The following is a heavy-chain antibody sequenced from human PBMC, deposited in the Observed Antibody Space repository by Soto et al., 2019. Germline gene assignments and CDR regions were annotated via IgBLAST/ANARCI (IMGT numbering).Heavy chain of an antibody. CDR1: GGTFSSYT. V-gene: IGHV1-69*08. Sequence: QVQLVQSGAEVKKPGSSVKVSCKASGGTFSSYTISWVRQAPGQGLEWMGRIIPILGIANYAQKFQGRVTITADKATSTAYMELSSLRSEDTAVYYCARDPAEAGLMDAFGFDYWGQGTLVTVSS. CDR2: IIPILGIA. D-gene: IGHD6-19*01. CDR3: ARDPAEAGLMDAFGFDY. J-gene: IGHJ4*02.